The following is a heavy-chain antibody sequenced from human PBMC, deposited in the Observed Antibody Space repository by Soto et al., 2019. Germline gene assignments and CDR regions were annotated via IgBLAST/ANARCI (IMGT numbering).Heavy chain of an antibody. Sequence: QVQLVQSGAEVKKPGASVKVSCKASGYTFTSYGISWVRQAPGQGLEWMGWISAYNGNTNYAQKLQGRVTMTTDTSTSTAYMERRSLRSDDTAVYYCARDPLSDYDILTGFYWFDPWGQGTLVTVSS. J-gene: IGHJ5*02. CDR2: ISAYNGNT. CDR3: ARDPLSDYDILTGFYWFDP. D-gene: IGHD3-9*01. V-gene: IGHV1-18*01. CDR1: GYTFTSYG.